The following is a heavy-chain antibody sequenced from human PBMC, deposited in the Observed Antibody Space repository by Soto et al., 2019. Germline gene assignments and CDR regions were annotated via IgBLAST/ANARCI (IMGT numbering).Heavy chain of an antibody. J-gene: IGHJ5*02. V-gene: IGHV1-3*01. D-gene: IGHD6-13*01. CDR3: VRRHVSATGIDWFEP. CDR2: INAANGDT. CDR1: GDTFGRNA. Sequence: GASVKVSFKASGDTFGRNAIQWVRQAPGQRLEWMGCINAANGDTKYSPKFQGRVTITRDTSASTAYMELSSLRSEDTAVYYCVRRHVSATGIDWFEPWGQGTLVTVSS.